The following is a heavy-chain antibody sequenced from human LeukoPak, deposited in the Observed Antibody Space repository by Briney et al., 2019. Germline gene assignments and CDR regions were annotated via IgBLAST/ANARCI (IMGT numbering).Heavy chain of an antibody. V-gene: IGHV3-21*06. CDR3: VRDALGESGAGGY. D-gene: IGHD3-10*01. CDR2: ISPSGAST. J-gene: IGHJ4*02. Sequence: GGSLRLSCTASGFTFSRYTMNWVRQAPGKGLDWFSSISPSGASTLYADSVKGRATISRDNAKNLLYLEMNSLRAEDTAVYFCVRDALGESGAGGYWGQGQLVTVSS. CDR1: GFTFSRYT.